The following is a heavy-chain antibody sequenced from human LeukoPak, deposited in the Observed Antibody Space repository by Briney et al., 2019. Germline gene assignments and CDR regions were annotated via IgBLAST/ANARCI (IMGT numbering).Heavy chain of an antibody. CDR2: ISSSSSYI. D-gene: IGHD3-16*02. CDR3: ARDRDTDSYYYYYYGMDV. V-gene: IGHV3-21*01. J-gene: IGHJ6*02. Sequence: GGSLRLSCAASGFTFSSYSMTWVRQAPGKGLEWVSSISSSSSYIYYADSVKGRFTISRDNAKNSLYLQMNSLRAEDTAVYYCARDRDTDSYYYYYYGMDVWGQGTTVTVSS. CDR1: GFTFSSYS.